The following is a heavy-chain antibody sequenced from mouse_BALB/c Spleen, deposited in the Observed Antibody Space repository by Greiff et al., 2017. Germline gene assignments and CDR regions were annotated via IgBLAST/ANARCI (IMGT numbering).Heavy chain of an antibody. CDR2: ISSGGGST. J-gene: IGHJ3*01. CDR3: ARHGDDGYYAWFAY. Sequence: EVMLVESGGGLVKPGGSLKLSCAASGFAFSSYDMYWVRQTPEKRLEWVAYISSGGGSTYYPDTVKGRFTISRDNAKNTLYLQMSSLKSEDTAMYYCARHGDDGYYAWFAYWGQGTLVTVSA. D-gene: IGHD2-3*01. V-gene: IGHV5-12-1*01. CDR1: GFAFSSYD.